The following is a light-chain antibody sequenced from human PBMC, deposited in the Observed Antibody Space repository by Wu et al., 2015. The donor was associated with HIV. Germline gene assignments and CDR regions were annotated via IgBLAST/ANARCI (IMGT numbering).Light chain of an antibody. CDR1: QSISSY. CDR3: QQSYSSWT. Sequence: DMQMTQSPASLSASVGDRVTITCRASQSISSYLNWYQQKPGKAPKLLIYAASSLQSGVPSRFSGSGSGTNFTLTISSLHPEDFATYYCQQSYSSWTFGQGTKVEIK. J-gene: IGKJ1*01. CDR2: AAS. V-gene: IGKV1-39*01.